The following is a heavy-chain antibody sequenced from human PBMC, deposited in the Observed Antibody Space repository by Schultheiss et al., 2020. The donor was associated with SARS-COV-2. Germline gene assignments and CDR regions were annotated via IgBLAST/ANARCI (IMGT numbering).Heavy chain of an antibody. V-gene: IGHV4-61*02. J-gene: IGHJ2*01. Sequence: SETLSLTCTVSGGSISSGGYYWSWIRQPAGKGLEWIGRIYTSGSTNYNPSLKSRVTISVDTSKNQFSLKLSSVTAADTAVYYCARSIAARPRVWYFDLWGRGTLVTVSS. CDR3: ARSIAARPRVWYFDL. CDR2: IYTSGST. D-gene: IGHD6-6*01. CDR1: GGSISSGGYY.